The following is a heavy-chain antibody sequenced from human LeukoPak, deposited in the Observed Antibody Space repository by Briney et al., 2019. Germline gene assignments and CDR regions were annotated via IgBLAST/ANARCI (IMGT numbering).Heavy chain of an antibody. CDR2: IYYSGST. CDR3: AGRVYGDYGNWFDP. J-gene: IGHJ5*02. V-gene: IGHV4-59*08. D-gene: IGHD4-17*01. CDR1: GGPISSYY. Sequence: SESLSLTRTVSGGPISSYYWSSVRHTPRKGLEWIGNIYYSGSTNYNPSLKSRVTISVDTSKNQFSLKLSSVTAAYTAVYYCAGRVYGDYGNWFDPWGQGTLVTVSA.